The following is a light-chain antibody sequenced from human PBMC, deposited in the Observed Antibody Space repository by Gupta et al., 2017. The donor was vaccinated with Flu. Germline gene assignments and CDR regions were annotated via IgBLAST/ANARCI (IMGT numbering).Light chain of an antibody. CDR1: QSISIY. Sequence: GDRVTIACRASQSISIYLNWYQQKPGKAPNLLIFNSSTLQSGVPSKFSGGGSGTDFALTISSLQPEDFATYYCQQTYDTSWTFGQGTKVEIK. J-gene: IGKJ1*01. CDR3: QQTYDTSWT. CDR2: NSS. V-gene: IGKV1-39*01.